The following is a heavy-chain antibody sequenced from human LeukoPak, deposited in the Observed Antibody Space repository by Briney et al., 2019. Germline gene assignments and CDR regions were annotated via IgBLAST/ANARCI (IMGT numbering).Heavy chain of an antibody. CDR1: GGSFSGFY. D-gene: IGHD6-19*01. Sequence: SETLSLTCDVYGGSFSGFYWSWIRQPPGKGLEWIGEINHSGTTDYNPSLKSRVTISVDTSKNQFSLKLSSVTAADTAVYYCASSGWYLSSFNWGQGTLVTVSS. CDR3: ASSGWYLSSFN. J-gene: IGHJ4*02. V-gene: IGHV4-34*01. CDR2: INHSGTT.